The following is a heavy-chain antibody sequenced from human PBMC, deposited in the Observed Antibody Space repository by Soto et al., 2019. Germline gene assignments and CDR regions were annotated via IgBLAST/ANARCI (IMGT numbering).Heavy chain of an antibody. CDR3: ARGLRDHIVVVPAAMFFDP. D-gene: IGHD2-2*01. V-gene: IGHV1-18*04. J-gene: IGHJ5*02. Sequence: GASVKVSCKASGYTFTSYGISWVRQAPGQGLEHMGWISPYNGNTNYVQKFQDRVTVTTDTSTKTAYMELSSLRSEDTAVYYCARGLRDHIVVVPAAMFFDPWGQGTLVTVSS. CDR2: ISPYNGNT. CDR1: GYTFTSYG.